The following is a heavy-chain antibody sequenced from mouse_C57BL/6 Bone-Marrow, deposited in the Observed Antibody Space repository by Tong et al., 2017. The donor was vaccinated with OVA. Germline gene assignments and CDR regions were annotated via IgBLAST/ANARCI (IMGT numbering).Heavy chain of an antibody. V-gene: IGHV1-14*01. Sequence: YKASGYTFTSYVMHWVKQKPGQGLEWIGYINPYNDGTKYNEKFKGKATLTSDKSTSKGDMERRRLIDEDYEVYYGARGEYGNYDYFDYWGQGTTLTVSS. D-gene: IGHD2-10*02. J-gene: IGHJ2*01. CDR2: INPYNDGT. CDR1: GYTFTSYV. CDR3: ARGEYGNYDYFDY.